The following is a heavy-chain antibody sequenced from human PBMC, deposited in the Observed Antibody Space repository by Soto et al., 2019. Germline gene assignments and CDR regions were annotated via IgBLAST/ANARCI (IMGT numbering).Heavy chain of an antibody. CDR3: AREDGDLSHFQH. CDR2: IYYSGST. J-gene: IGHJ1*01. Sequence: PSETLSLTCTVSGGSIGSGDYYWSWIRQPPGKGLEWIGYIYYSGSTYYNPSLKSRVTISVDTSKNQFSLKLSSVTAADTAVYYCAREDGDLSHFQHWGQGTLVTASS. CDR1: GGSIGSGDYY. V-gene: IGHV4-30-4*01. D-gene: IGHD2-21*02.